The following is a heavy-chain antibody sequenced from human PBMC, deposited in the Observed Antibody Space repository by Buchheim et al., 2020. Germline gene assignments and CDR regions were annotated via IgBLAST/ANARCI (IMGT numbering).Heavy chain of an antibody. CDR3: ARASNFDC. D-gene: IGHD2-2*01. Sequence: EVQVLQSGGGLVQPGGSLRLSCAVSGFTFSNYAMSWVRQAPGKGLEWVSTIRGSDGSSYYADSVKGRFTVSRDNSKNTLYLQIHSLRAEDTAIYYCARASNFDCWGQGT. J-gene: IGHJ4*02. V-gene: IGHV3-23*01. CDR2: IRGSDGSS. CDR1: GFTFSNYA.